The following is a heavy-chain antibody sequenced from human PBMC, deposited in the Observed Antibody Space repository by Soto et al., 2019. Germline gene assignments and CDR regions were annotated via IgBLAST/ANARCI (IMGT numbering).Heavy chain of an antibody. V-gene: IGHV1-58*01. J-gene: IGHJ4*02. CDR3: ARGHEEYYYDSSGYYYLNFDF. Sequence: GASVKVSCKASGFTFTSSAVQWVRQARGQRLEWIGWIVVGSGNTNYAQKFQERVTITRDMSTSTAYMELSSLRSEDTAVYYCARGHEEYYYDSSGYYYLNFDFWGQGALVTVSS. CDR1: GFTFTSSA. CDR2: IVVGSGNT. D-gene: IGHD3-22*01.